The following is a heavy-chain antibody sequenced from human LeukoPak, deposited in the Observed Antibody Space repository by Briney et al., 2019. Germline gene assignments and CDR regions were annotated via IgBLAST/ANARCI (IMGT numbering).Heavy chain of an antibody. V-gene: IGHV3-30*18. CDR2: ISYDGSNK. J-gene: IGHJ4*02. CDR1: GFTFSSYG. Sequence: GGSLRLSCAASGFTFSSYGMHWVRQAPGKGLEWVAVISYDGSNKYYADSVKGRFTISRDNSKNTLYLQMNSLRAEDTAVYYCAKPPLGYCSSTSCYTHNADYWGQGTLVTVSS. CDR3: AKPPLGYCSSTSCYTHNADY. D-gene: IGHD2-2*02.